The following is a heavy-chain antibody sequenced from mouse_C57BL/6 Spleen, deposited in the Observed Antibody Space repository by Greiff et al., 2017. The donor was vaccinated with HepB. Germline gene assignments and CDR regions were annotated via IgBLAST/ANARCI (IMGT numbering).Heavy chain of an antibody. V-gene: IGHV1-69*01. CDR2: IDPSDSYT. CDR1: GYTFTSYW. Sequence: VQLQQPGAELVMPGASVKLSCKASGYTFTSYWMHWVKQRPGQGLEWIGEIDPSDSYTNYNQKFKGKSTLTVDKSSSTAYMQLSSLTSEDSAVYYCARRELGRGYYAMDYWGQGTSVTVSS. D-gene: IGHD4-1*01. CDR3: ARRELGRGYYAMDY. J-gene: IGHJ4*01.